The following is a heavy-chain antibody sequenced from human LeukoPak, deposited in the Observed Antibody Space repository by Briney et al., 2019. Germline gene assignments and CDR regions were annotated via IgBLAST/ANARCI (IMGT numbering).Heavy chain of an antibody. D-gene: IGHD3-10*01. CDR2: TYYSGTT. CDR1: GGSISSGDYY. Sequence: PSETLSLTCTVSGGSISSGDYYWSWIRQPPGKGLEWIGYTYYSGTTYYNPSVKSRVTISVDTSKNQFSLKLSSVTAADTAVYSCARAISMVRGVTKRHFDYWGQGTLVTVSS. V-gene: IGHV4-30-4*01. J-gene: IGHJ4*02. CDR3: ARAISMVRGVTKRHFDY.